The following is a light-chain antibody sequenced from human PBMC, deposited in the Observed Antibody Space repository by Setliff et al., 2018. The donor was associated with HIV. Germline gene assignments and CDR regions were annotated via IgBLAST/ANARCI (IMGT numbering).Light chain of an antibody. J-gene: IGLJ1*01. V-gene: IGLV2-14*03. CDR1: RSDVGGYDY. CDR3: TSYTTSSSPYV. Sequence: QSALTQPASVSGSPGQSITISCTGTRSDVGGYDYVSWYQHHPGKAPKLIIYNVNKRPSGVSNRLSGSKSGNTASLTISGRQAEDEADYYCTSYTTSSSPYVFGTGTKVTV. CDR2: NVN.